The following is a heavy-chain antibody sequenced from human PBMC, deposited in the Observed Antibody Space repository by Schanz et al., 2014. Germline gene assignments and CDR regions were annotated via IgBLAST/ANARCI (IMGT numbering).Heavy chain of an antibody. CDR2: IRFDGSNK. J-gene: IGHJ4*02. CDR1: RFAFSSYG. D-gene: IGHD3-3*01. V-gene: IGHV3-30*02. CDR3: AKDLWSGYTYPEGSSGFDF. Sequence: QLQLVESGGGVVQPGGSLRLSCAASRFAFSSYGMHWVRQAPGKGLEWVTFIRFDGSNKYFADSVKGRFTISRDNSKNTLYLQMNSLRPEDTAVYYCAKDLWSGYTYPEGSSGFDFWGQGTLVTVSS.